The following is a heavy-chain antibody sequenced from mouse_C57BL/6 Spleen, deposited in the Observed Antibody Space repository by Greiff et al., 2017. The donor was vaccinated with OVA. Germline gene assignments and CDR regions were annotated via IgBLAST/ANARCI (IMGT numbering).Heavy chain of an antibody. CDR3: AREVITTVVARDYFDY. Sequence: VQLQQSGAELVKPGASVQMSCKASGYTFTRYWITWVKQRPGQGLEWIGDIYPGSGSTNYNEKFKSKATLTVDTSSSTAYMQLSSLTSEDSAVYYCAREVITTVVARDYFDYWGQGTTLTVSS. CDR2: IYPGSGST. J-gene: IGHJ2*01. D-gene: IGHD1-1*01. V-gene: IGHV1-55*01. CDR1: GYTFTRYW.